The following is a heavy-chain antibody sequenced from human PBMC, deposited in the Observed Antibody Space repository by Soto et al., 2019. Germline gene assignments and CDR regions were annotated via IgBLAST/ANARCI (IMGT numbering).Heavy chain of an antibody. D-gene: IGHD3-22*01. CDR1: GGSFSGYY. V-gene: IGHV4-34*01. Sequence: SETLSLTCAVYGGSFSGYYWSWIRQPPGKGLEWIGEINHSGSTNYNPSLKSRVTISVDTSKNQFSLKLSSVTAADTAVYYCARAPRSTMIVRRGALYYFDYWGQGTLVT. J-gene: IGHJ4*02. CDR2: INHSGST. CDR3: ARAPRSTMIVRRGALYYFDY.